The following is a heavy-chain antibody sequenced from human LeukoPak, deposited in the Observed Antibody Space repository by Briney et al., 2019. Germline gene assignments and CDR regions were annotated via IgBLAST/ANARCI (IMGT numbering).Heavy chain of an antibody. Sequence: GGSLRLSCAASGFTFSSYEMNWVRQAPGKGLEWVSYISSSGSTICYADSVKGRFAISRDNAKNSLYLQMNSLRAEDTAVYYCAELGITMIGGVWGKGTTVTISS. CDR3: AELGITMIGGV. D-gene: IGHD3-10*02. V-gene: IGHV3-48*03. CDR1: GFTFSSYE. CDR2: ISSSGSTI. J-gene: IGHJ6*04.